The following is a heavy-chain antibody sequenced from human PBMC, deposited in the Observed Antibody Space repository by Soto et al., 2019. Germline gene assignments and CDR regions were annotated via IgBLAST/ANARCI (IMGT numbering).Heavy chain of an antibody. V-gene: IGHV3-23*01. Sequence: EVQLLDSGGGLVQPGGSLRLSCAASGFTFSSYAMRWVRQAPVKGLEWVSAISGSGGSTYYADSVKGRFTISRDNSKNTLYLQMNSLRAEDTALYYCARRGSGSYYDYWGQGTLVTVSS. CDR3: ARRGSGSYYDY. D-gene: IGHD1-26*01. CDR1: GFTFSSYA. CDR2: ISGSGGST. J-gene: IGHJ4*02.